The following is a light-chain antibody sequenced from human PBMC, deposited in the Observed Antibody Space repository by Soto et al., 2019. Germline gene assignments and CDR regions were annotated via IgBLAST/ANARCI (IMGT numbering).Light chain of an antibody. J-gene: IGKJ2*01. CDR1: ESLLYSDGNTY. CDR2: KIS. Sequence: DIVMTQTPLSSAVTLGQPASISCRSSESLLYSDGNTYLTWLQQRPGQPPRLLIDKISNRFSGVPDRFSGSGAGTNFTLRISRVEAEDVGVYYCVQRTQSQYTLGQGTKLEIK. V-gene: IGKV2-24*01. CDR3: VQRTQSQYT.